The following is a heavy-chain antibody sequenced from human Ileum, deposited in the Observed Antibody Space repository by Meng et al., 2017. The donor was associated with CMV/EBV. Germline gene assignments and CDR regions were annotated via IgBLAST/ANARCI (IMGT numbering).Heavy chain of an antibody. CDR2: ISASGAST. V-gene: IGHV3-23*01. D-gene: IGHD7-27*01. CDR3: AKNWGNDF. CDR1: GFTFSSFA. Sequence: EVQLLGSGGGLVQPGGSLRLSCAASGFTFSSFAMNWVRLAPGKGLEWVSGISASGASTYYADSVKGRFTISRDNSKNTLFLQMNSLRAEDTAVYYCAKNWGNDFWGQGTLVTVSS. J-gene: IGHJ4*02.